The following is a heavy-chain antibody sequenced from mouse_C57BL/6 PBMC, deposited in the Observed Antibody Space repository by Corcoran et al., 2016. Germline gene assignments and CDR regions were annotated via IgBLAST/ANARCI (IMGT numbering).Heavy chain of an antibody. J-gene: IGHJ3*01. D-gene: IGHD1-1*01. Sequence: QIQLVQSGPELKKPGETVKISCKDSGYTFTTSGMSWVKQAPGKGLKWMGWINTYSGVPTYADDFKGRFAFSLETSASTAYLQINNLKNEDTATYFCSKMGYYYGSSYPWFAYWGQGTLVTVSA. V-gene: IGHV9-3*01. CDR1: GYTFTTSG. CDR3: SKMGYYYGSSYPWFAY. CDR2: INTYSGVP.